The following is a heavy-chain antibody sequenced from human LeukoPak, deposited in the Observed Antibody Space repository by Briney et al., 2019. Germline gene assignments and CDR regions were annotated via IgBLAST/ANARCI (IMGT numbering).Heavy chain of an antibody. CDR1: GFTFSSYS. CDR2: ISSSSSTI. V-gene: IGHV3-48*04. J-gene: IGHJ4*02. Sequence: GGSLRLSCAASGFTFSSYSMNWVRQAPGKGLEWVSYISSSSSTIYYADSLKGRFTISRDNAKNSLYLQMNSLRAEDTAVYYCARAYPHYYYDSSGYYYFDYWGQGTLVTVSS. D-gene: IGHD3-22*01. CDR3: ARAYPHYYYDSSGYYYFDY.